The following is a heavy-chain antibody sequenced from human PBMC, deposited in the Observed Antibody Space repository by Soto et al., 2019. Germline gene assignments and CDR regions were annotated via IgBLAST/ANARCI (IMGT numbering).Heavy chain of an antibody. Sequence: SSETLSLTCTVSGGPITTSNYYWSWIRQPPGEGLEWIGTIHYTGKTYYNPSLKSRLTISVDTSKNQFSLRLTSVTAADTAVYYCARVGNWNDGLGSWGQGALVTVSS. V-gene: IGHV4-39*07. CDR2: IHYTGKT. D-gene: IGHD1-1*01. J-gene: IGHJ5*02. CDR3: ARVGNWNDGLGS. CDR1: GGPITTSNYY.